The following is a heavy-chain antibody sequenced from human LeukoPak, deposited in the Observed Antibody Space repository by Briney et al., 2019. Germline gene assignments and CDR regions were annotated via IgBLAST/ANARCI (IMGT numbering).Heavy chain of an antibody. D-gene: IGHD6-19*01. J-gene: IGHJ4*02. Sequence: SETLSLTCAVSGGSISSGGYYWSWIRQHPGKGLEWIGYIYYSGSIYYNPSLKSRVTISVDTSKNQFSLKLSSVTAADTAVYYCARDSSTGNEPLDYWGQGTLVTVSS. CDR1: GGSISSGGYY. V-gene: IGHV4-31*11. CDR3: ARDSSTGNEPLDY. CDR2: IYYSGSI.